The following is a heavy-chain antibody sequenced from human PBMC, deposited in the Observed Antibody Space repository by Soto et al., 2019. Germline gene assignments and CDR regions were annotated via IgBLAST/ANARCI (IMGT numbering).Heavy chain of an antibody. CDR1: GGTFSSYT. V-gene: IGHV1-69*08. Sequence: QVHLVQSGAEVKKPGSSVKVSCKASGGTFSSYTISWVRQAPGQGLEWMGRIIPILGIANYAQKFQGRVTITADKSTSTAYLELSSLRSEDTAVYYCARELYSYGYYDYMDVWGKGTTVTVSS. J-gene: IGHJ6*03. CDR2: IIPILGIA. CDR3: ARELYSYGYYDYMDV. D-gene: IGHD5-18*01.